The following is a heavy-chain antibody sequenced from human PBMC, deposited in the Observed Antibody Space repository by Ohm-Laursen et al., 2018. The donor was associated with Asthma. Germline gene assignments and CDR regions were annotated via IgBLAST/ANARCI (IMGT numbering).Heavy chain of an antibody. Sequence: SLRLSCAASGLTFSSYSMSWVRQAPGKGLEWVAVISYDGSNKYYADSVKGRFTISRDNSKNTLYLQMNSLRAEDTAVYYCARDQGTVTTVGYYYYGMDVWGQGTTVTVSS. CDR2: ISYDGSNK. CDR1: GLTFSSYS. D-gene: IGHD4-11*01. V-gene: IGHV3-30*03. CDR3: ARDQGTVTTVGYYYYGMDV. J-gene: IGHJ6*02.